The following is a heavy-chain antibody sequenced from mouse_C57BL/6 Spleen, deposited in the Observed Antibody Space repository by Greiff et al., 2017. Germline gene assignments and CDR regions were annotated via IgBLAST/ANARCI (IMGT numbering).Heavy chain of an antibody. J-gene: IGHJ2*01. CDR3: ARNGYDEDY. CDR1: GYTFTSYW. Sequence: QVQLQQPGAELVRPGSSVKLSCKASGYTFTSYWMHWVKQRPIQGLEWIGNIDPSDSEPHYNQKFKDKATLTVDKSSSTAYMQLSSLTSEDSAVYYCARNGYDEDYWGQGTTLTVAS. V-gene: IGHV1-52*01. D-gene: IGHD2-2*01. CDR2: IDPSDSEP.